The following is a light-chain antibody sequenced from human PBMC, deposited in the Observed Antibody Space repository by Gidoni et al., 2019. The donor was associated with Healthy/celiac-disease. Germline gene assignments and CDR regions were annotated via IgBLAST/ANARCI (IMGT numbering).Light chain of an antibody. CDR2: DAS. CDR1: QDITIY. J-gene: IGKJ5*01. V-gene: IGKV1-33*01. CDR3: QHYDNPFT. Sequence: DIQMTQSPSSLSASVGDRVTVTFQASQDITIYLNSYQQKPGKAPQFLIYDASNLETGVPSRFSGSGSGTDFTFTISSLQPEDIATSYCQHYDNPFTFGQGTPLEIK.